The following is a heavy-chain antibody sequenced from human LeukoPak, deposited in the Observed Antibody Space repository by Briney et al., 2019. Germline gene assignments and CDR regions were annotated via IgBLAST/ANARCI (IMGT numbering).Heavy chain of an antibody. J-gene: IGHJ4*02. CDR2: INSDGSST. CDR1: GFMFSSYW. D-gene: IGHD3-22*01. Sequence: GGSLRLSCAASGFMFSSYWMHWVRQAPGEGLVWVSRINSDGSSTSYADSVKGRFTISRDNAKNTLYLQMNSLRAEDTAVYYCARGGHYYDSSGYYGGTNFDYWGQGTLVTVSS. V-gene: IGHV3-74*01. CDR3: ARGGHYYDSSGYYGGTNFDY.